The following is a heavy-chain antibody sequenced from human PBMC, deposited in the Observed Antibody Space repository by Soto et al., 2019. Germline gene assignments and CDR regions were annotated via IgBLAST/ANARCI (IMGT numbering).Heavy chain of an antibody. CDR2: IRSKAYGGTT. CDR3: TNKVDTSMALGYNWFDP. Sequence: GGSLRLSCTTSGFTFADYVTTWVRQAPGKGLEWVSFIRSKAYGGTTEYAASVKGRFTISRDDSKTIAYLQINSLKTEDTAVYYCTNKVDTSMALGYNWFDPWGQGTLVTVSS. CDR1: GFTFADYV. D-gene: IGHD5-18*01. J-gene: IGHJ5*02. V-gene: IGHV3-49*04.